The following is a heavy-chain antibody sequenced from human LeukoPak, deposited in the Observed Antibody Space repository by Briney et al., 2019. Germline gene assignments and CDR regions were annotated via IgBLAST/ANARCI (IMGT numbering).Heavy chain of an antibody. Sequence: SETLSLTCTVSGGSISSGGYYWSWIRQHPGKGLEWIGYIYYSGSTYYNPSLKSRVTISVDTSKNQFSLKLSSVTAADTAVYYCARGITMVRGAYDYWGQGTLATVSS. CDR3: ARGITMVRGAYDY. CDR2: IYYSGST. V-gene: IGHV4-31*03. J-gene: IGHJ4*02. D-gene: IGHD3-10*01. CDR1: GGSISSGGYY.